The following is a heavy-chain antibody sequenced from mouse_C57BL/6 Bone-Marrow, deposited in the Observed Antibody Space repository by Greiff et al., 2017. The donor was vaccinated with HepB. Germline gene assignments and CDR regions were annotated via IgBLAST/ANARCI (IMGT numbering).Heavy chain of an antibody. J-gene: IGHJ2*01. V-gene: IGHV1-26*01. Sequence: VQLQQSGPELVKPGASVKISCKASGYTFTDYYMNWVKQSHGKSLEWIGDINPNNGGTSYNQKFKGKATLTVDKSSSTAYMELRSLTSEDSAVYYCARFEYGIDDWGQGTTLTVSS. CDR2: INPNNGGT. D-gene: IGHD2-10*02. CDR1: GYTFTDYY. CDR3: ARFEYGIDD.